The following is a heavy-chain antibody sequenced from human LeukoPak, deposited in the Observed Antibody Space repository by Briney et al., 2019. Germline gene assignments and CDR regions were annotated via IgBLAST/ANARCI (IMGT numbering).Heavy chain of an antibody. CDR2: TYTSETT. V-gene: IGHV4-4*09. D-gene: IGHD1-26*01. CDR3: ARLGLESGSPDACDI. CDR1: GVSISSYY. J-gene: IGHJ3*02. Sequence: PSETLSLTCNVSGVSISSYYWSWIRQPPGKGLEWIGYTYTSETTNYNPSLKSRVTVSVDTSKNQLSLKLSSVTAADTAVYYCARLGLESGSPDACDIWGQGTMVSVSS.